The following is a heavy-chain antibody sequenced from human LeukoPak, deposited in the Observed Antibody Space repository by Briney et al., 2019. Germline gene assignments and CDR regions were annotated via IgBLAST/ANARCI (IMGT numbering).Heavy chain of an antibody. Sequence: GRSLRLSCAASGFTFSSYALAWVRQAPGKGLEWVSVISGSGGNTYYADSVKGRFTISRDNSKNTLYLQMNSLRADDTAVYYCAKVATPPARRFDWLLDAFDIWGQGTMVTVSS. J-gene: IGHJ3*02. CDR2: ISGSGGNT. D-gene: IGHD3-9*01. CDR3: AKVATPPARRFDWLLDAFDI. V-gene: IGHV3-23*01. CDR1: GFTFSSYA.